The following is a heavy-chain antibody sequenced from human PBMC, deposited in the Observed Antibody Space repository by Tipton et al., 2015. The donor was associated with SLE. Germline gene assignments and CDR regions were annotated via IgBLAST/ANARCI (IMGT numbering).Heavy chain of an antibody. CDR2: IFHRGTS. CDR1: TDSISRSGFY. J-gene: IGHJ6*03. Sequence: TLSLTCTVSTDSISRSGFYWAWIRQPPGKGLDWIGSIFHRGTSYYNPSLKSRVTISVDTSKNQFSLRLTSVTAADTAVYYCGRHSGTYRDDYYYMDVWGKGTTVTVSS. D-gene: IGHD1-26*01. V-gene: IGHV4-39*01. CDR3: GRHSGTYRDDYYYMDV.